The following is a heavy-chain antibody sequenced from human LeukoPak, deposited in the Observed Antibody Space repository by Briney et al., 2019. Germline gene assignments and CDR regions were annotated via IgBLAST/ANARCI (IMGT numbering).Heavy chain of an antibody. CDR3: ARDSSQGYYNVFAIGADHAFDI. D-gene: IGHD1-26*01. V-gene: IGHV3-48*03. Sequence: GGSLRLSCAASGFTFSSYEMNWVRQAPGKGLEWVSYISSSGSTIYYADSVKGRFTISRDNAKNSLYLQMNSLRAEDTAVYYCARDSSQGYYNVFAIGADHAFDIWGQGTMVTVSS. CDR2: ISSSGSTI. J-gene: IGHJ3*02. CDR1: GFTFSSYE.